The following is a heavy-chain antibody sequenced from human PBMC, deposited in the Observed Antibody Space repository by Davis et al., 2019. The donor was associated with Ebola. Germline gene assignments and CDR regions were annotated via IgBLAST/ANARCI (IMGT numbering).Heavy chain of an antibody. CDR1: GYTFTSYY. D-gene: IGHD1-26*01. V-gene: IGHV1-46*01. Sequence: ASVKVSCKASGYTFTSYYMHWVRQAPGQGLEWMGIINPSGGSTSYAQKFQGRVTMTRDTSTSTVYMELSSLRSEDTAVYYCARLGVGATTVYYFDYWGQGTLVTVSS. CDR2: INPSGGST. CDR3: ARLGVGATTVYYFDY. J-gene: IGHJ4*02.